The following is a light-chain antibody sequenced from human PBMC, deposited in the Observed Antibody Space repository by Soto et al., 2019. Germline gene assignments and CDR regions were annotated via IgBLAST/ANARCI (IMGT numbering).Light chain of an antibody. CDR1: SSHVGGYNY. J-gene: IGLJ1*01. V-gene: IGLV2-11*01. CDR3: CSYAGSNAHYV. CDR2: DVS. Sequence: QSALTQPRSVSASPGQSVTISCTGTSSHVGGYNYGSWYQQHPGKAPKLKIYDVSKRPSGVPDRFSGSKSGNAASLTISGLHAEDEADYYCCSYAGSNAHYVFGAGTKLTVL.